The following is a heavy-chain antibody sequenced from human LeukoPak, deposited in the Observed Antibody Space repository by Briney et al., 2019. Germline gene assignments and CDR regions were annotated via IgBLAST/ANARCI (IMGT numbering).Heavy chain of an antibody. CDR1: GYTFTSYA. CDR2: INTNTGNP. V-gene: IGHV7-4-1*02. Sequence: ASVKVSCKASGYTFTSYAMNWVRQAPGQGLEWMGWINTNTGNPTYAQGFTGRFVFSLDTSVSTAYLQISSLKAEDTAVYYCAAVMYCGGDCRNPYDAFDIWGQGTMVTVSS. CDR3: AAVMYCGGDCRNPYDAFDI. D-gene: IGHD2-21*01. J-gene: IGHJ3*02.